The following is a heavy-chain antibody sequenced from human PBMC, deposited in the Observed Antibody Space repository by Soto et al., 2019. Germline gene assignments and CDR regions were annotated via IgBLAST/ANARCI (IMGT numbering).Heavy chain of an antibody. D-gene: IGHD4-17*01. CDR3: ARDMTTETTVYGAFDI. CDR1: AFTFSTSA. V-gene: IGHV3-23*01. J-gene: IGHJ3*02. Sequence: EVQLLESGGGLGQPGGSLRLSCAASAFTFSTSAMSWVRQAPGKGLEWVSTLSGGGGSTYYADSVKGRFAISRDNSKNPLYLQMNSLRAEDTAIYYCARDMTTETTVYGAFDIWGQGTMVTVSS. CDR2: LSGGGGST.